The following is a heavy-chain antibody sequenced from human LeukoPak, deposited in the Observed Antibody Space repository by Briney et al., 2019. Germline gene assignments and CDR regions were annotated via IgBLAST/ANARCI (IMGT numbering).Heavy chain of an antibody. CDR1: GFTFSSYS. D-gene: IGHD3-3*01. CDR3: ASELIYYDFWSGYPGCFDY. V-gene: IGHV3-21*01. CDR2: ISSSSSYI. J-gene: IGHJ4*02. Sequence: KPGGSLRHSCAASGFTFSSYSMNWVRQAPGKELEWVSSISSSSSYIYYADSVKGRFTISRDNAKNSLYLQMNSLRAEDTAVYYCASELIYYDFWSGYPGCFDYWGQGTLVTVSS.